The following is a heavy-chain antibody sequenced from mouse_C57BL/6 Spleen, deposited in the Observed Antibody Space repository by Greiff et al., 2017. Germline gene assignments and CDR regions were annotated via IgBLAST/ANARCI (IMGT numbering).Heavy chain of an antibody. CDR3: AREWDLYYFDY. CDR1: GYTFTSYT. Sequence: VQVVESGAELARPGASVKMSCKASGYTFTSYTMHWVKQRPGQGLEWIGYINPSSGYTKYNQKFKDKATLTADKSSSTAYMQLSSLTSEDSAVYYCAREWDLYYFDYWGQGTTLTGSS. J-gene: IGHJ2*01. D-gene: IGHD4-1*01. V-gene: IGHV1-4*01. CDR2: INPSSGYT.